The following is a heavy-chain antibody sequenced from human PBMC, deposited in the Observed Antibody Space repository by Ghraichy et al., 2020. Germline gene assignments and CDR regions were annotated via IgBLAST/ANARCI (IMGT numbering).Heavy chain of an antibody. V-gene: IGHV3-23*01. Sequence: GGSLRLSCAASGFTFSSYAMSWVRQAPGKGLEWVSSISRSDGSTYYADSVKGRFSISRDNSKNTLYLQMNSLRAEDTAVYYCATDGGYDDSSGYYYTGAFETGGQGTMVNVSS. CDR1: GFTFSSYA. CDR2: ISRSDGST. CDR3: ATDGGYDDSSGYYYTGAFET. D-gene: IGHD3-22*01. J-gene: IGHJ3*01.